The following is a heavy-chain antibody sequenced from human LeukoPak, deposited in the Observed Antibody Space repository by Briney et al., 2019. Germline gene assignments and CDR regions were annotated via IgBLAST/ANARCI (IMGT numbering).Heavy chain of an antibody. V-gene: IGHV3-23*01. CDR1: GFTFNSYA. D-gene: IGHD3-10*01. Sequence: GGSLRLSCAASGFTFNSYAMSWVRQAPGKGLEWVSAISGSGDRTLYADSVKGRLTISRDNSKNTLYLQLNTVRAEDTALYYCARGGTNYYYMDVWGNGTTVTVSS. CDR3: ARGGTNYYYMDV. CDR2: ISGSGDRT. J-gene: IGHJ6*03.